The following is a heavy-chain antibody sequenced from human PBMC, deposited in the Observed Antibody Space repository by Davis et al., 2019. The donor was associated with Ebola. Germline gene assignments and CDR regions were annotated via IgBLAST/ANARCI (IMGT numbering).Heavy chain of an antibody. Sequence: GSLRLSCTVSGGSINSDFWTWIRQPPGKGLEWLGFISHSGSTSYNPSLESRVTISVDTSNNQFSLKLSSVTAADTAIYYCARRYIDPAKEDWFDPWGQGTLVTVSS. CDR2: ISHSGST. CDR3: ARRYIDPAKEDWFDP. J-gene: IGHJ5*02. D-gene: IGHD3-9*01. V-gene: IGHV4-59*08. CDR1: GGSINSDF.